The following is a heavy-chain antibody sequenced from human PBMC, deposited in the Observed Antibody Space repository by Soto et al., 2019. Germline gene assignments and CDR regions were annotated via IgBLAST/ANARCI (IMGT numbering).Heavy chain of an antibody. J-gene: IGHJ6*02. CDR1: GFTVSSNY. CDR2: IYSGGST. V-gene: IGHV3-53*01. CDR3: ARAKLGYCSSTSCYHYYYGMDV. D-gene: IGHD2-2*01. Sequence: GGSLRLSCAASGFTVSSNYMSWVRQAPGKGLEWVSVIYSGGSTYYADSVKGRFTISRDNSKNTLYLQMNSLRAEDTAVYYCARAKLGYCSSTSCYHYYYGMDVWGQGTTVTVSS.